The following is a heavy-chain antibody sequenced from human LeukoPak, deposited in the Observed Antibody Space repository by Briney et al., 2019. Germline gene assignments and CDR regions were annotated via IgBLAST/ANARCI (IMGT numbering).Heavy chain of an antibody. V-gene: IGHV3-21*01. CDR2: ITSSSSYI. CDR3: VSSWYFDFDY. Sequence: GGFLSLSCAASGFIFSSYSMNWGHKAPGKGLGWVSSITSSSSYIYYADSVKGRSTISRDNAKNSLYLQINSLRAEDTAVYYCVSSWYFDFDYWGRGTLVTVSS. D-gene: IGHD6-13*01. CDR1: GFIFSSYS. J-gene: IGHJ4*02.